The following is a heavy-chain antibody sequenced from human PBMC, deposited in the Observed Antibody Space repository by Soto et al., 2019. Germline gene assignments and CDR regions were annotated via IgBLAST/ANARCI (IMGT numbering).Heavy chain of an antibody. CDR3: AKDNLEGYSIFFFDY. J-gene: IGHJ4*02. Sequence: GASVKVSCKASGYTFTSYGISWVRQAPGQGLEWMGWISAYNGNTNYAQKLQGRVTMTTDTSTSTAYMELRSLRSDDTALYYCAKDNLEGYSIFFFDYWGQGTLVTVSS. D-gene: IGHD6-13*01. CDR2: ISAYNGNT. V-gene: IGHV1-18*01. CDR1: GYTFTSYG.